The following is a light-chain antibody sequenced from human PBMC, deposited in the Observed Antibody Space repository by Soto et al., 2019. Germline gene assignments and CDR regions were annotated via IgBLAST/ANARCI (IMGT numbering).Light chain of an antibody. J-gene: IGKJ1*01. V-gene: IGKV4-1*01. CDR1: QSVLYSSTNKNY. Sequence: DIVLAQSPDSLAVSLRERATINCESSQSVLYSSTNKNYLVWYQQKPGQPPQLLISWASTRESGVPDRFSGSWSGTDFTLTLSCLQAADVAVYYCPQHCRSQTVGPGTKVDIK. CDR2: WAS. CDR3: PQHCRSQT.